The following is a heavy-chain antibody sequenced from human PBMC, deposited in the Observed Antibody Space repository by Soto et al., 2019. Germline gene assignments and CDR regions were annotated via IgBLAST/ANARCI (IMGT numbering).Heavy chain of an antibody. V-gene: IGHV3-33*01. Sequence: ESGGGVVQPGRSLRLSCAASGFTFSSYGMHWVRQAPGKGLEWVAVIWYDGSNKYYADSVKGRFTISRDNSKNTLYLQMNSLRAEDTAVYYCARDLNGDYVSGGFDYWGQGTLVTVSS. CDR3: ARDLNGDYVSGGFDY. CDR1: GFTFSSYG. CDR2: IWYDGSNK. J-gene: IGHJ4*02. D-gene: IGHD4-17*01.